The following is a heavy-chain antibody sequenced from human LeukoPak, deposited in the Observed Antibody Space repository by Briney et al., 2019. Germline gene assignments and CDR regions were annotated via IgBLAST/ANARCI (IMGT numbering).Heavy chain of an antibody. Sequence: PGGSLRLSCTTSQFTFRNYEVNWVRQAPGKGLEWISFTGSSTIQYADSVTGRFTISRDNAKNSLYLQMNSLRAEDTAIYYCARDRNYYDGNTYYDVFDVWGQGTLVTVSS. D-gene: IGHD3-22*01. J-gene: IGHJ3*01. CDR3: ARDRNYYDGNTYYDVFDV. CDR2: TGSSTI. V-gene: IGHV3-48*03. CDR1: QFTFRNYE.